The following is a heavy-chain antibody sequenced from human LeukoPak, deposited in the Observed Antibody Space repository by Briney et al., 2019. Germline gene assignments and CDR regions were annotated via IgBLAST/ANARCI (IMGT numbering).Heavy chain of an antibody. CDR2: ISSSNDYI. Sequence: GGSLRLSCAASGFTISSYSMNWVRQAPGKGLEWVSSISSSNDYIYYADSVKGRFTISRDNAKNSLYLQMNSLRVGDTAVYYCARRSLYDFWSGYGFDYWGQGSLVTVSS. D-gene: IGHD3-3*01. J-gene: IGHJ4*02. V-gene: IGHV3-21*01. CDR1: GFTISSYS. CDR3: ARRSLYDFWSGYGFDY.